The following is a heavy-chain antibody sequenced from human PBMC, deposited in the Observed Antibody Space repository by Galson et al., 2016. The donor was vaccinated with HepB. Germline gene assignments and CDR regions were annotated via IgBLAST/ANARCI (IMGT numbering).Heavy chain of an antibody. J-gene: IGHJ4*02. D-gene: IGHD7-27*01. CDR3: ARDRGVDAGEWGY. Sequence: TLSLTCTVSGGSTSSGTYYWSWIRQHPGKGLEWIGYIYYSGSTYYNPSLKGRVTISVDTSKNQFSLKLSSVTAADTAVYYCARDRGVDAGEWGYWGQGTLVTVSS. V-gene: IGHV4-31*03. CDR1: GGSTSSGTYY. CDR2: IYYSGST.